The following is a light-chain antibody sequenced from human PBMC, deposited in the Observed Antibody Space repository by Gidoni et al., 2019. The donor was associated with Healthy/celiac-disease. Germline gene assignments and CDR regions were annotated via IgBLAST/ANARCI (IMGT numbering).Light chain of an antibody. CDR1: QSISSY. J-gene: IGKJ1*01. Sequence: DIQMTHSPSSLSASVGDRVTITCRASQSISSYLNWYNQKPVKTPKLMIYAASSLLSGVPSMFSDSGSGTDVTLNISSLQPEDFATYYCQQSYSTPWTFGQGTKVEIK. V-gene: IGKV1-39*01. CDR2: AAS. CDR3: QQSYSTPWT.